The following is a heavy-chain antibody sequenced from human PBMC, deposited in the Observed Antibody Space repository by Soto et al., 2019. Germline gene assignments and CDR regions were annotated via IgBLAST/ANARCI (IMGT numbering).Heavy chain of an antibody. CDR1: GGSFSGYY. Sequence: QVQLQQWGAGLLKPSETLSLTCAVYGGSFSGYYWSWIRQPPGKGLEWIGEINHSGSTNYNPSLKSRVTISVDTSKNQFSLKLSSVTAADTAVYYCARGKWDIVVVVAATRANWFDPWGQGTLVTVSS. V-gene: IGHV4-34*01. D-gene: IGHD2-15*01. CDR2: INHSGST. J-gene: IGHJ5*02. CDR3: ARGKWDIVVVVAATRANWFDP.